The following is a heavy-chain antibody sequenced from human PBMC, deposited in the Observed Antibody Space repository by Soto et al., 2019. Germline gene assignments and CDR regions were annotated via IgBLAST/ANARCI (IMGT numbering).Heavy chain of an antibody. J-gene: IGHJ6*02. CDR1: GFTFSSYW. Sequence: GGSLRLSCVASGFTFSSYWMHWVRQAPGKGLVWVSRINSDGSSTSYADSVKGRFTISRDNAKNTLYLQMNSLRAEDTAVYYCAIVPDYGSGSYYDYGMDVWGQGTTVTVSS. V-gene: IGHV3-74*01. CDR3: AIVPDYGSGSYYDYGMDV. D-gene: IGHD3-10*01. CDR2: INSDGSST.